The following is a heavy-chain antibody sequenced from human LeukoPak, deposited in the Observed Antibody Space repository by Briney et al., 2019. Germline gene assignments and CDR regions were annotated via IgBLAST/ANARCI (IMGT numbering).Heavy chain of an antibody. CDR3: ASSDIVVVPAAIFVD. CDR2: IYTSGST. D-gene: IGHD2-2*01. Sequence: SETLCLACTVSGDSISSYYWSWIRQPAGKGLECIGRIYTSGSTNYNPSLKSRVTISVDTSKNQFSLKLSSVTAADTAVYYCASSDIVVVPAAIFVDWGQGTLVTVSS. CDR1: GDSISSYY. V-gene: IGHV4-4*07. J-gene: IGHJ4*02.